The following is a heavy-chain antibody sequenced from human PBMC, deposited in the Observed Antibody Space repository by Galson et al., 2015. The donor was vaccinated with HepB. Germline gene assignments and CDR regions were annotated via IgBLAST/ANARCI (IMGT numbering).Heavy chain of an antibody. CDR1: GFTVSSNY. Sequence: SLRLSCAASGFTVSSNYMSWVRQAPGKGLEWVSVIYSGGSTYYADSVKGRSTISRDNAKNSLYLQMNSLRADDTAVYYCARDLVDYVWGSYRNDVFDIWGQGTMVTVSS. J-gene: IGHJ3*02. V-gene: IGHV3-66*01. CDR3: ARDLVDYVWGSYRNDVFDI. D-gene: IGHD3-16*02. CDR2: IYSGGST.